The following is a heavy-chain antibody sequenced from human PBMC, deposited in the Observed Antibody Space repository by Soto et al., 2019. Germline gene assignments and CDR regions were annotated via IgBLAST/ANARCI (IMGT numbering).Heavy chain of an antibody. Sequence: ASVKVSCKASGGTFSSYAISWVRQAPGQRLEWMGWINAGNGNTKYSQKFQGRVTITRDTSASTAYMELSSLRSEDTAVYYCARDSGMEWPRYGMDVWGQGTTVTVSS. V-gene: IGHV1-3*01. CDR3: ARDSGMEWPRYGMDV. J-gene: IGHJ6*02. CDR2: INAGNGNT. CDR1: GGTFSSYA. D-gene: IGHD3-3*01.